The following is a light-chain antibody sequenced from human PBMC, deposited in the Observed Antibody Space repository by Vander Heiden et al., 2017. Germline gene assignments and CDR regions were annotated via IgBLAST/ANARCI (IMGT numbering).Light chain of an antibody. CDR1: QSVSSTY. V-gene: IGKV3-20*01. Sequence: EIVLTQSPDTLSLSPGERATLSCRASQSVSSTYLAWYQQKPGHAPRLLIYDASTRATGIPDRFSGTGSGTDFTLTISRLEPEDFAVYYCQQYNPSPELTFGGGTKVEIK. J-gene: IGKJ4*01. CDR3: QQYNPSPELT. CDR2: DAS.